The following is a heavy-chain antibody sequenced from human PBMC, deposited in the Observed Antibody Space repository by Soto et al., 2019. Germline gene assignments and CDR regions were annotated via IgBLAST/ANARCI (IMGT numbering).Heavy chain of an antibody. Sequence: QVQLVQSGAEVKKPGSSVKVSCKASGGTFSSYTISWVRQAPGQGLEWMGRIIPILGIANYAQKFQGRVTITADKSTSKAYMELSSLRSEDTAVYYCARRVDCSSTSCYPYYYYYGMDVWGQGTTVTVSS. CDR3: ARRVDCSSTSCYPYYYYYGMDV. D-gene: IGHD2-2*01. CDR1: GGTFSSYT. V-gene: IGHV1-69*02. CDR2: IIPILGIA. J-gene: IGHJ6*02.